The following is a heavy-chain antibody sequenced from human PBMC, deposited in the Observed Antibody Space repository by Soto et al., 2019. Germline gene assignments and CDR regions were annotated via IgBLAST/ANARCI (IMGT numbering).Heavy chain of an antibody. D-gene: IGHD4-17*01. J-gene: IGHJ4*02. CDR1: GGPFSSYS. CDR2: ITSTSTYV. CDR3: ARDDSGDYEAFDY. V-gene: IGHV3-21*04. Sequence: GGSLRLSCAASGGPFSSYSMNWVRQAPGKGLEWVSSITSTSTYVFYAASVKGRFTISRDNAKNALYLQMNSLRAEDTAVYYCARDDSGDYEAFDYWGQGTLVTVSS.